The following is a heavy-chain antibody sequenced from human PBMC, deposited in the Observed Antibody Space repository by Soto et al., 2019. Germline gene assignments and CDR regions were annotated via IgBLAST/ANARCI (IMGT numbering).Heavy chain of an antibody. CDR1: GFTVSSNY. Sequence: GGSLRLSCVASGFTVSSNYMHWVRPAPGKGLKWVSVIYPSGGTYYADSVKDRFTISRDNSKSTVYLQMNSLRAEDTAVYYCARDRGNRGFFDYWGQGTLVTVSS. V-gene: IGHV3-66*01. CDR2: IYPSGGT. D-gene: IGHD7-27*01. J-gene: IGHJ4*02. CDR3: ARDRGNRGFFDY.